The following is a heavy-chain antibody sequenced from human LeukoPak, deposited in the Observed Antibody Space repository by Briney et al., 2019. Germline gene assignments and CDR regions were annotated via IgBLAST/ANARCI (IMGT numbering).Heavy chain of an antibody. CDR1: GGSISSGSYY. D-gene: IGHD6-13*01. CDR2: IYTSGST. V-gene: IGHV4-61*02. J-gene: IGHJ3*02. CDR3: ATISSSWYGGDAFDI. Sequence: SQTLSLTCTVSGGSISSGSYYWSWIRQPAGKGLEWIGRIYTSGSTNYNPSLKSRVTISVDTSKNQFSLKLSSVTAADTAVYYCATISSSWYGGDAFDIWGQGTMVTVSS.